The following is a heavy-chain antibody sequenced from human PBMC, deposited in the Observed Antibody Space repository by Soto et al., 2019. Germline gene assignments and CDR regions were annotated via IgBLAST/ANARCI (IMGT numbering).Heavy chain of an antibody. CDR3: ARPLYGSGSVWFDT. CDR2: IKEDGSEK. Sequence: XGSLMLSCSACGFTFSGYWMTWVRQAPGKGLEWVANIKEDGSEKYYVDSVKGRFTISRDNPKNALYLQMNSLRADDTAVYYCARPLYGSGSVWFDTWGQETLVTVS. V-gene: IGHV3-7*03. D-gene: IGHD3-10*01. J-gene: IGHJ5*02. CDR1: GFTFSGYW.